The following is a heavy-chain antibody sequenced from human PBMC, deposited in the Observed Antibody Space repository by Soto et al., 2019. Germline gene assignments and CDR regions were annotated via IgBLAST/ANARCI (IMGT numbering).Heavy chain of an antibody. CDR3: TRIYCTTTSCFINGMDV. V-gene: IGHV4-38-2*01. CDR1: GYVITKGYH. CDR2: ISHSGDT. J-gene: IGHJ6*02. D-gene: IGHD2-2*01. Sequence: SETLSLTCAVSGYVITKGYHWGGIRQPPGKELEWIGTISHSGDTYYNPSLKSRVTISIDTAKNHLSLILSSVTAADTATYYCTRIYCTTTSCFINGMDVWGQGTTVTVSS.